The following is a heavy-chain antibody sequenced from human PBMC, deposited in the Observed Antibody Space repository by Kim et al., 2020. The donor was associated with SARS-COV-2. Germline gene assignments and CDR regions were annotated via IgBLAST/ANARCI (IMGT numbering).Heavy chain of an antibody. CDR3: AMRYYGSGSRYGMDV. CDR1: GGSISSSSYY. Sequence: SETLSLTCTVSGGSISSSSYYWGWIRQPPGKGLEWIGSIYYSGSTYYNPSLKSRVTISVDTSKNQFSLKLSSVTAADTAVYYCAMRYYGSGSRYGMDVWGQGTTVTVSS. CDR2: IYYSGST. D-gene: IGHD3-10*01. J-gene: IGHJ6*02. V-gene: IGHV4-39*01.